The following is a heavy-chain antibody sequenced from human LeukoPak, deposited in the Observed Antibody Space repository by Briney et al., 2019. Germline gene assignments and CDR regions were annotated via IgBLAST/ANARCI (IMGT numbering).Heavy chain of an antibody. V-gene: IGHV3-7*01. CDR1: VFPLRDYW. D-gene: IGHD1-26*01. Sequence: GGSLRLSCAASVFPLRDYWMSCVRQAPGKGLEGGANIKQDGGEIYYVDSVKGRFTISRDNAKNSLYLQMNSLTAEDTAVYYCARDKIVGATHFDYWGQGTLVTVSS. CDR3: ARDKIVGATHFDY. CDR2: IKQDGGEI. J-gene: IGHJ4*02.